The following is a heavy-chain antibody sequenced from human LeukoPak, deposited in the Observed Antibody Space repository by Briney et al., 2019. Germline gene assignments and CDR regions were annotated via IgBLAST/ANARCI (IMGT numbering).Heavy chain of an antibody. Sequence: GGSLRLSXAASGFTFGSYAMHWVRQAPGKGLEWVSLISGNGGDTYHADSVKGRFTISRDNSKKTLYLQMNSLRAEDTAVYYCAYRGKIAVTTKGAFDIWGQGTLVTVSS. CDR3: AYRGKIAVTTKGAFDI. D-gene: IGHD4-17*01. J-gene: IGHJ3*02. V-gene: IGHV3-23*01. CDR1: GFTFGSYA. CDR2: ISGNGGDT.